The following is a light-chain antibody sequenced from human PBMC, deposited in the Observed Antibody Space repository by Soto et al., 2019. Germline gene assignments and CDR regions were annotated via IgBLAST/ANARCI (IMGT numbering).Light chain of an antibody. CDR3: CSYAGSNTLI. CDR1: SSDVGGYNY. V-gene: IGLV2-8*01. CDR2: EVS. Sequence: QSALTQPPSASGSPGQAVTISCTGTSSDVGGYNYVSWYQQHPGKAPKLLIYEVSKRPPGVPDRFFGSKSGSTASLTVSGLQAEDEADYFCCSYAGSNTLIFGGGTKLTVL. J-gene: IGLJ2*01.